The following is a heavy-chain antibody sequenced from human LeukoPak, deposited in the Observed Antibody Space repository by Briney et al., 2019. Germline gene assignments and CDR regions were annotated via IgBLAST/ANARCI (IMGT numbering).Heavy chain of an antibody. V-gene: IGHV1-2*02. CDR3: ARDPGSTSMYNWFDP. J-gene: IGHJ5*02. Sequence: ASVTVSCKASGYTFTGYNMHWARQAPGQGLEWMGWINPNSGGTNYAQKFQGRVTMTRDTSISTAYMELSRLRSDDTAVYYCARDPGSTSMYNWFDPWGQGTLVTVSS. D-gene: IGHD2-2*01. CDR1: GYTFTGYN. CDR2: INPNSGGT.